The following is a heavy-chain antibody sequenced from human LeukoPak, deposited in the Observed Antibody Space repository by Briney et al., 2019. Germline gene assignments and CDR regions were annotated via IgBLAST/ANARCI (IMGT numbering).Heavy chain of an antibody. CDR3: ARGGITGTTRGPTRLNDAFDI. Sequence: GASVKVSCKASGYTFTSYDFNWVRQAPGQGLEWMGWINPNSGGTNYAQKFQGWVTMTRDTSTSTAYMELSRLRSDDTAVYYCARGGITGTTRGPTRLNDAFDIWGQGTMVTVSS. D-gene: IGHD1-20*01. V-gene: IGHV1-2*04. J-gene: IGHJ3*02. CDR1: GYTFTSYD. CDR2: INPNSGGT.